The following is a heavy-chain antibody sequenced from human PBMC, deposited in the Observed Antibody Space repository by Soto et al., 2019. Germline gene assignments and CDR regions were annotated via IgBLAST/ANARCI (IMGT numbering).Heavy chain of an antibody. J-gene: IGHJ4*02. CDR3: VKGPHRDATHSFDY. CDR2: ISSSGGST. V-gene: IGHV3-64*05. CDR1: GLTFSNYA. Sequence: PGGSLRLSCSASGLTFSNYAMHWVRQAPGKGLEYVSAISSSGGSTYYADSVKGRFTISRDNSKSTLYVQMSSLRAEDTAVYYCVKGPHRDATHSFDYWGQGTLVTVSS.